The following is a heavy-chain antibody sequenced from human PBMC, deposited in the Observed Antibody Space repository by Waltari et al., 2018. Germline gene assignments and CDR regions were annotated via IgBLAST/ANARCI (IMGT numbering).Heavy chain of an antibody. CDR2: IRSKTYGGTA. J-gene: IGHJ5*02. CDR1: GFNFGDYA. Sequence: EVQLVESGGGLVQHGRSLRLACTTSGFNFGDYARNWFRQAPGKGLECIGFIRSKTYGGTAEYAASVRGRFTISRDDSKGIAYLQMNSLRTADTALYYCSRDGLTVGYGSWFDPWGQGTLVTVSS. CDR3: SRDGLTVGYGSWFDP. D-gene: IGHD4-17*01. V-gene: IGHV3-49*03.